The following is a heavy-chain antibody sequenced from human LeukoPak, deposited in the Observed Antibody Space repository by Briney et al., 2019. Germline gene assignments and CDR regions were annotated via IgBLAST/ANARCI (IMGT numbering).Heavy chain of an antibody. J-gene: IGHJ4*02. V-gene: IGHV4-39*01. CDR3: ARGYCSGGSCYWGDY. Sequence: SETLSLTCIVSGGSISSIGYYWGWIRQPPGKGLEWIGRVYYSGSTFYNQSLKSRVTTSVDTSKSQFSLKLNSMTAADTAVYYCARGYCSGGSCYWGDYWGQGALVTVSS. CDR2: VYYSGST. D-gene: IGHD2-15*01. CDR1: GGSISSIGYY.